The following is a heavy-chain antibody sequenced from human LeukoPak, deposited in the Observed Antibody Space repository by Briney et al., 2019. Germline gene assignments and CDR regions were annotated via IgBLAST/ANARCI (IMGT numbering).Heavy chain of an antibody. Sequence: EGSLRLSCAASGFTFASYSMNWVRQAPGKGLERVSSISGDSTYIYNAGSVKGRFTISRDNAQASLYLQMISLRADDTAVYYCARVSGRLERQSDLDYWGQGTLVIVSS. CDR2: ISGDSTYI. J-gene: IGHJ4*02. CDR3: ARVSGRLERQSDLDY. V-gene: IGHV3-21*01. D-gene: IGHD1-1*01. CDR1: GFTFASYS.